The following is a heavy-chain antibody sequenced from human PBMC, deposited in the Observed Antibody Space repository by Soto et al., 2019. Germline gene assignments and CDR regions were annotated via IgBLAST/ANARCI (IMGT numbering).Heavy chain of an antibody. Sequence: QVHLVQSGAEVKKPGASVKVSCKGSGYGFTTYGITWVRQAPGQGLEWMAWISAHNGNTDYAQNLQGRVTVTRDTSTSTPYMELRRLRSDDTGVYYCARGRYGDYWAPGPVVTASS. CDR3: ARGRYGDY. CDR1: GYGFTTYG. V-gene: IGHV1-18*01. CDR2: ISAHNGNT. D-gene: IGHD1-1*01. J-gene: IGHJ4*02.